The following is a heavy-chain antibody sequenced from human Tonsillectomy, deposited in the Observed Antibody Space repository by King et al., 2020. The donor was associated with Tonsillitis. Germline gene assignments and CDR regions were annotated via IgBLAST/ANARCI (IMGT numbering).Heavy chain of an antibody. J-gene: IGHJ4*02. CDR2: IYPGDSDT. CDR1: GYSFTHYW. D-gene: IGHD6-6*01. V-gene: IGHV5-51*01. CDR3: ARHLTIEYSSSPDY. Sequence: QLVQSGAEVKKPGESLKLSCKGSGYSFTHYWIGWVRQMPGRGLEWMGIIYPGDSDTRYSPSFQGQVTISADKSIRTAYLQWSSLKASDTAMYYCARHLTIEYSSSPDYWGQGTLVTVSS.